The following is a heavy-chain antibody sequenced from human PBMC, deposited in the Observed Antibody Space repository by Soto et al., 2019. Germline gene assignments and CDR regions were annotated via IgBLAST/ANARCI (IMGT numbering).Heavy chain of an antibody. J-gene: IGHJ4*02. Sequence: SETLSLTCTVSGGSISPFYWSWVRQPPGKGLEWIGYLYYSGNTNYNPSLKSRVTISVDASKNQVSLRLTSVTAADTAVYYCARVGGLAARTFDYWGQGTVVTVSS. D-gene: IGHD6-6*01. CDR1: GGSISPFY. CDR3: ARVGGLAARTFDY. V-gene: IGHV4-59*01. CDR2: LYYSGNT.